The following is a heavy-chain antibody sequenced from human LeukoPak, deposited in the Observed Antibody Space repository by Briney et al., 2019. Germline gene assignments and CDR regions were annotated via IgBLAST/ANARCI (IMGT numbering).Heavy chain of an antibody. CDR2: VSSGSSTL. CDR1: GFTFSNTW. V-gene: IGHV3-48*02. J-gene: IGHJ3*02. CDR3: AKSTYAFDI. Sequence: GGSLRLSCTASGFTFSNTWMNWVRQAPGKGLEWVSYVSSGSSTLYYADSVKGRFTISRDNARNSLYLQMNTLRDEDTAMYYCAKSTYAFDIWGQGTMVTVSS.